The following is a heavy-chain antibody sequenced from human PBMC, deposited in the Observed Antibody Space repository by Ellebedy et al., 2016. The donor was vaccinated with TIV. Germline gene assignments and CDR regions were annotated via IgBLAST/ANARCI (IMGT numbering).Heavy chain of an antibody. CDR1: GYTFTSYD. CDR2: INPNSGGT. J-gene: IGHJ4*02. D-gene: IGHD3-22*01. Sequence: ASVKVSCKASGYTFTSYDINWVRQAPGQGLEWMGWINPNSGGTNYAQKFQGWVTMTRDTSISTAYMELSRLRSDDTAVYYCARESTPYYYDSSGYYSAFDYWGQGTLVTVSS. V-gene: IGHV1-2*04. CDR3: ARESTPYYYDSSGYYSAFDY.